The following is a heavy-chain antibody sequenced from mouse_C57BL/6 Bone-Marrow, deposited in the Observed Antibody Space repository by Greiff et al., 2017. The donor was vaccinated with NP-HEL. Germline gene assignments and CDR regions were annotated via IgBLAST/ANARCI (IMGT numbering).Heavy chain of an antibody. J-gene: IGHJ4*01. Sequence: EVNLVESGGGLVQPGGSLKLSCAASGFTFSDYYMYWVRQTPEKRLEWVAYISNGGGSTYYPDTVKGRFTISRDNAKNTLYLQMSRLKSEDTAMYYCARHSHWPMEDWGQGTSVTVSS. V-gene: IGHV5-12*01. CDR3: ARHSHWPMED. D-gene: IGHD6-1*01. CDR1: GFTFSDYY. CDR2: ISNGGGST.